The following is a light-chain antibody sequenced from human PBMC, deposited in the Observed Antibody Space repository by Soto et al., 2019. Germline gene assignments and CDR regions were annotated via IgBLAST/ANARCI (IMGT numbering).Light chain of an antibody. J-gene: IGLJ2*01. Sequence: QSVLTQPPSASGTPGQRVTISCSGSSSNIGSNTVNWYQQLPGTAPKLLIYSNNQRPSGVPDRLSGSKSGTSASLAISGLPSEDEADYYCAAWDDSLNGHVVFGGGTKVTVL. V-gene: IGLV1-44*01. CDR2: SNN. CDR3: AAWDDSLNGHVV. CDR1: SSNIGSNT.